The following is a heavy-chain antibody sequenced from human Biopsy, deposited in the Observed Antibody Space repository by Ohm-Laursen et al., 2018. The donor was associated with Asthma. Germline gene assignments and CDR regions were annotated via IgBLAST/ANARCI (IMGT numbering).Heavy chain of an antibody. CDR3: ARRGGVRRYFDY. V-gene: IGHV4-30-4*08. CDR1: GFTFSSYS. CDR2: IYYIGST. J-gene: IGHJ4*02. D-gene: IGHD3-16*01. Sequence: LRLSCAASGFTFSSYSMNWVRQAPGRGLEWIGYIYYIGSTYYNPSLKSRVAISLDTSKNQFSLKLSSVTAADTAVYFCARRGGVRRYFDYWGQGTLVTVSS.